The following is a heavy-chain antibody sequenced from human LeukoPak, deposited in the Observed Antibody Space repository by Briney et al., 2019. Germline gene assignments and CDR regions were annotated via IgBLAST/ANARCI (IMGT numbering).Heavy chain of an antibody. Sequence: PGGSLRLSCAASGFTFSSYAMSWVRQAPGKGLEWVLSITFSGDRTYYADSVKGRFTLSRDNSKNTLYLQMNSLSPEDTAVYYCAKTRVGYARTLDYWGQGTLVTVSS. V-gene: IGHV3-23*01. CDR2: ITFSGDRT. CDR3: AKTRVGYARTLDY. J-gene: IGHJ4*02. CDR1: GFTFSSYA. D-gene: IGHD5-12*01.